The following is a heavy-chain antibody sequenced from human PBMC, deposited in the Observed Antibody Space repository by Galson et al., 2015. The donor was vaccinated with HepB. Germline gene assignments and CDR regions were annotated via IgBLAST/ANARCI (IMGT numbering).Heavy chain of an antibody. D-gene: IGHD5/OR15-5a*01. V-gene: IGHV3-21*01. Sequence: LRLSCAASGFNLSTYNMNWVRQAPGKGLEWVSSISGSSFYIYYADSVEGRFTISRDNAKSSLYLQMSSLRAEDTAVYFCARGPGLDFDYWGQGTLVTVSA. CDR2: ISGSSFYI. CDR1: GFNLSTYN. J-gene: IGHJ4*02. CDR3: ARGPGLDFDY.